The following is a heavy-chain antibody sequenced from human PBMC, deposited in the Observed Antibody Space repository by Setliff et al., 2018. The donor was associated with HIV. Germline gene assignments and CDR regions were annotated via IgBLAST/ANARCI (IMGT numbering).Heavy chain of an antibody. CDR1: GGSITSHY. CDR3: ARGFGSSWGGNYYYYYMDV. Sequence: PSETLSLTCTLSGGSITSHYWSWIRQPPGKGLEWIGYVFYTGGTNYRPSLRGRVTISVDTSKNHFSLKLSSVTAADTAVYYCARGFGSSWGGNYYYYYMDVRGKGTTVTVSS. V-gene: IGHV4-59*11. D-gene: IGHD6-13*01. CDR2: VFYTGGT. J-gene: IGHJ6*03.